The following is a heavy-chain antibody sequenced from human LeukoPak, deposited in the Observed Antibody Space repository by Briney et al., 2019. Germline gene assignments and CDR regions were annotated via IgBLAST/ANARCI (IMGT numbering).Heavy chain of an antibody. Sequence: SETLSLTCAVYGGSFSGSYWSWIRQPPGKGLEWIGEITHSGSPNYNPSLKSRVTIPIDTSKNQFSLKLSSVTAADTAVYFCARVGNWNYWFDPWGQGTLVTVSS. CDR2: ITHSGSP. CDR3: ARVGNWNYWFDP. CDR1: GGSFSGSY. J-gene: IGHJ5*02. D-gene: IGHD1-7*01. V-gene: IGHV4-34*01.